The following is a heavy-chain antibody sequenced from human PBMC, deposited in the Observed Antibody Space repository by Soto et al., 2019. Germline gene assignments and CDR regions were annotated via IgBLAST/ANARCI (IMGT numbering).Heavy chain of an antibody. Sequence: VAAVKVSCKACGCTFTGCYLHWVRQAPGQGLEWMGWINPNSGGTNYAQKFQGRVTMTRDTSISTAYMELSRLRSDDTAVYYCARGRTGTTSYFDYWGQGNLVTVSS. CDR3: ARGRTGTTSYFDY. V-gene: IGHV1-2*02. D-gene: IGHD1-1*01. J-gene: IGHJ4*02. CDR2: INPNSGGT. CDR1: GCTFTGCY.